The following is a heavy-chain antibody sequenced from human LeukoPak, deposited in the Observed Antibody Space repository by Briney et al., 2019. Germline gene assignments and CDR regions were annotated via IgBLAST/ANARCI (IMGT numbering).Heavy chain of an antibody. V-gene: IGHV1-2*02. CDR1: GYTFTDYY. CDR2: ISPNSGGT. Sequence: ASVKVSCKGSGYTFTDYYMHWVRQAPGQGLEWMGWISPNSGGTNYAQKFQGRVTMTRDTSISTAYIEVSSLRSDDTAVYYCASTRGWYGSWFDPWGQGTLVTVSS. CDR3: ASTRGWYGSWFDP. D-gene: IGHD6-19*01. J-gene: IGHJ5*02.